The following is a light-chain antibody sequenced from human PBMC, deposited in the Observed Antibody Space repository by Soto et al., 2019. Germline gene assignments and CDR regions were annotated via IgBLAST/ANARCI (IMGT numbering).Light chain of an antibody. CDR1: SSNIGSNI. CDR2: RNN. J-gene: IGLJ3*02. V-gene: IGLV1-44*01. Sequence: QSVLTQPPSASGTPGQRVTISCFGSSSNIGSNIVNWYQQLPGTAPKLLIFRNNQRPSGVPDRFSGSKSGTSASLAISGLQSEDEADYYCASWDDSLECWVFGEGTKLTVL. CDR3: ASWDDSLECWV.